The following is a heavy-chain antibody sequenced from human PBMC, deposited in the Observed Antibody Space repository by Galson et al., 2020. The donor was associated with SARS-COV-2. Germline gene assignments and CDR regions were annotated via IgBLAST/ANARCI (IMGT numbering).Heavy chain of an antibody. CDR2: IYWDDDK. J-gene: IGHJ3*02. CDR3: ARRVLLDDFDI. CDR1: GFSLSSSGVG. V-gene: IGHV2-5*02. Sequence: KMSGPTLVKPTQTLTLTCTFSGFSLSSSGVGVGWIRQPPGTALEWLALIYWDDDKRYSPSLKGRLTITKDTSKNQVVLTLTNMDPVDTATYYCARRVLLDDFDIWGHGTMVTVSS.